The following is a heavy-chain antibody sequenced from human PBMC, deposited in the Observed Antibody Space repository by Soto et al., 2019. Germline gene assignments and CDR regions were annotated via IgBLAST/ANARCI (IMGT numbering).Heavy chain of an antibody. CDR2: IIPIFGTA. CDR3: ASRADRITVIHSTGHGAFDI. Sequence: QVQLVQSGAEVKKPGSSVNVSCKASGGTFSSYAISWVRQAPGQGLEWMGGIIPIFGTANYAQKFQGRVTITADEATSTAYRELSSLRSEDTAVYYCASRADRITVIHSTGHGAFDIWGQGTMVTVSS. D-gene: IGHD3-22*01. J-gene: IGHJ3*02. CDR1: GGTFSSYA. V-gene: IGHV1-69*01.